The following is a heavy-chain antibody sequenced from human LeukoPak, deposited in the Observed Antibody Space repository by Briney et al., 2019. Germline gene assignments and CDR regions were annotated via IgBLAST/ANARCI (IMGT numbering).Heavy chain of an antibody. CDR1: GFDFSGFS. CDR3: ARPRGCGSARCNNFDS. Sequence: GGSLRLSCVVSGFDFSGFSMSWVRQAPGKGLEWVAIMEEYGSYIFYVDSVKGRFIISRDNARNSLYLQMNNLRAEDTAVYYCARPRGCGSARCNNFDSWGQGTLVTVSS. CDR2: MEEYGSYI. D-gene: IGHD2-2*01. V-gene: IGHV3-7*01. J-gene: IGHJ4*02.